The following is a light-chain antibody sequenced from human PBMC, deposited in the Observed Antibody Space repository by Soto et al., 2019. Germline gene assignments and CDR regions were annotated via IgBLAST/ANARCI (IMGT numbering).Light chain of an antibody. J-gene: IGLJ2*01. V-gene: IGLV2-11*01. CDR2: EVT. CDR1: SSDVGGYNR. Sequence: QSVLTQPRSVSGSPGQSVTISCTGTSSDVGGYNRVSWYQQPPGTAPKLIIYEVTNQPSGVPDRFSGSKSGNTASLTISGLQSEDEADYYCCSYAGTSTPGVFGGGTKLTFL. CDR3: CSYAGTSTPGV.